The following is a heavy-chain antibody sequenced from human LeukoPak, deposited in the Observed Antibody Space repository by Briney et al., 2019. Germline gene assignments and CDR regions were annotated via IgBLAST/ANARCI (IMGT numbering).Heavy chain of an antibody. J-gene: IGHJ6*02. Sequence: GESLKISCKGSGYSFTSYWIGWVRQMPGKGLEWMGIIYPGDSDTRYSPSFQGQVTISADKSICTAYLQWSSLKASDTAMYYCARHEGYCSSTSCYYYYYGMDVWGQGTTVTVSS. CDR2: IYPGDSDT. D-gene: IGHD2-2*01. CDR3: ARHEGYCSSTSCYYYYYGMDV. V-gene: IGHV5-51*01. CDR1: GYSFTSYW.